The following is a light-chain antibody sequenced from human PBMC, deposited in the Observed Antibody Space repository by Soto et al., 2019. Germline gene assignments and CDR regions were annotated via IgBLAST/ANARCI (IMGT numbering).Light chain of an antibody. CDR2: VAS. J-gene: IGKJ1*01. Sequence: EIVLTQSPGTLSLSPGERATLSCRASQRVSSSYLAWYQQKPGQAPRLLIYVASSRATGSPDRFSGSGSGTDFTLTISRLEPEYFAVYYCQQYGSSPWTFGQGTKVEIK. CDR1: QRVSSSY. V-gene: IGKV3-20*01. CDR3: QQYGSSPWT.